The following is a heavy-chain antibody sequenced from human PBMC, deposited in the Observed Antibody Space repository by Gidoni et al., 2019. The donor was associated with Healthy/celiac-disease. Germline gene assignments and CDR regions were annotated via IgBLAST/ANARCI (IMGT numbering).Heavy chain of an antibody. D-gene: IGHD6-13*01. CDR3: ARDRGSSWYLYYFDY. V-gene: IGHV3-7*03. J-gene: IGHJ4*02. CDR1: GFTFSSYW. CDR2: IKQDGSEK. Sequence: EVQLVASGGGLVQPGGSLRLSCAASGFTFSSYWSSWVRQAPGKGLVGVANIKQDGSEKYYVDSVKGRFTISRDNAKNSLYLQMNSLRAEDTAVYYCARDRGSSWYLYYFDYWGQGTLVTVSS.